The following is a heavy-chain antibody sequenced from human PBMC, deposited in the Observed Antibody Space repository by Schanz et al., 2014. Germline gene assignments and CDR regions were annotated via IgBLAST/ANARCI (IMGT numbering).Heavy chain of an antibody. CDR2: IVGSGDST. V-gene: IGHV3-23*01. Sequence: QLLESGGGLVQPGGSLRLSCAASGFTFSDYYMSWIRQAPGKGLEWVSHIVGSGDSTYYADSVKGRFTISRDNSKNTLYLQMNSLRAEDTAVYYCAKDDVWASGSYYDYWGQGTLVTVSS. CDR1: GFTFSDYY. J-gene: IGHJ4*02. D-gene: IGHD3-10*01. CDR3: AKDDVWASGSYYDY.